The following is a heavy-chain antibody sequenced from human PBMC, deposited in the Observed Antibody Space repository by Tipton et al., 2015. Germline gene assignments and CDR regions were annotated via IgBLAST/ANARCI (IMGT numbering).Heavy chain of an antibody. Sequence: TLSLTCTVSGGSISSSIYYWDWIRQPPGRGLEWIGSMYYSGNTYYNPSLKSRVTVSVDMSKDQFYLKLSSVTAADTAVYYCARQIGYCSSPNCLWWFDPWGQGILVTVSS. V-gene: IGHV4-39*01. CDR1: GGSISSSIYY. CDR3: ARQIGYCSSPNCLWWFDP. J-gene: IGHJ5*02. CDR2: MYYSGNT. D-gene: IGHD2-2*01.